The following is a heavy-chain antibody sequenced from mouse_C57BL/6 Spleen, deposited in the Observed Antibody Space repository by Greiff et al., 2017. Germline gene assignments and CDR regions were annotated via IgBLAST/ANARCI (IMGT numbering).Heavy chain of an antibody. D-gene: IGHD2-3*01. Sequence: EVKLQQSGPELVKPGASVKISCKASGYTFTDYYMNWVKQSPGKSLEWIGDINPNNGGTSYNQKFKGKATLTVDKSSSTAYMELRSLTSEDSAVYYCARDDGYYVDAMDYWGQGTSVTVSS. CDR1: GYTFTDYY. CDR2: INPNNGGT. J-gene: IGHJ4*01. CDR3: ARDDGYYVDAMDY. V-gene: IGHV1-26*01.